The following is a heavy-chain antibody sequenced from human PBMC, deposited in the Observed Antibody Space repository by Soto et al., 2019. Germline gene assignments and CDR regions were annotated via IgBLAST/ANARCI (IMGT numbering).Heavy chain of an antibody. Sequence: EVQLVESGGGLVQPGGSLKLSCAASGFTFSDSAINWVRQASGKGLEWVGRIRRKVNRYATAYAVSVKGRFTISRDYSKNTAYLQMNSLKTEDTAVYYCTRLSWERKEGRDYWGQGTLVTVSS. J-gene: IGHJ4*02. D-gene: IGHD1-26*01. CDR1: GFTFSDSA. CDR2: IRRKVNRYAT. V-gene: IGHV3-73*02. CDR3: TRLSWERKEGRDY.